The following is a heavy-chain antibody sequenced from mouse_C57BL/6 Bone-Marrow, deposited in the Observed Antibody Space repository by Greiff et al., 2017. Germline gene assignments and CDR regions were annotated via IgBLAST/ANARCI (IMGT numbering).Heavy chain of an antibody. CDR3: ARRAFYCYGSSQYYFDY. J-gene: IGHJ2*01. D-gene: IGHD1-1*01. Sequence: VQLQQSGAELVKPGASVKLSCTASGFNFKDYYMHWVKQRPEQGLEWIGRIDPEDGETKYAPKFQGKATITADTSSSTAYMQLSSLTSEDTAVYYCARRAFYCYGSSQYYFDYWGQGTTLTVSS. CDR2: IDPEDGET. CDR1: GFNFKDYY. V-gene: IGHV14-2*01.